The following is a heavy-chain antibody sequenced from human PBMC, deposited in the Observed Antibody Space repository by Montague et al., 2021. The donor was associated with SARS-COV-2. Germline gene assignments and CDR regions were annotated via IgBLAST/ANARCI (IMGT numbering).Heavy chain of an antibody. Sequence: PALVKPTQTLTLTCTFSGFSLNTSGVGVGWIRQPPGKALEWLALIYWDDDKRYSPSLKSRLTITKDTSKNQVVLTMTNMDPVDTATSNCAHRDSGSIAAAEFEYGGQGSLVTLSS. V-gene: IGHV2-5*02. CDR3: AHRDSGSIAAAEFEY. D-gene: IGHD6-13*01. CDR2: IYWDDDK. CDR1: GFSLNTSGVG. J-gene: IGHJ4*02.